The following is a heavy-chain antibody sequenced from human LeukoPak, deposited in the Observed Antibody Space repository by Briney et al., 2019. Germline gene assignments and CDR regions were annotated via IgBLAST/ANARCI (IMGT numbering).Heavy chain of an antibody. CDR3: AKALTGYCNGGSCYIDY. Sequence: GGSLRLSCAASGFTFDDYAMHWVRQAPGKGLEWVSLISGDGGSTYYADSVKGRFTISRDNSKNSLYLQMNSLRTEDTALYYCAKALTGYCNGGSCYIDYWGQGTLVTVSP. D-gene: IGHD2-15*01. J-gene: IGHJ4*02. CDR1: GFTFDDYA. V-gene: IGHV3-43*02. CDR2: ISGDGGST.